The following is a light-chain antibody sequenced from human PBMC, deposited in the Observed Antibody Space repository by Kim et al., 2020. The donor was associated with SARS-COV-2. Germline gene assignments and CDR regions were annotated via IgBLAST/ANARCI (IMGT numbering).Light chain of an antibody. V-gene: IGKV1-39*01. CDR1: QVVSTS. CDR2: AVS. J-gene: IGKJ2*03. Sequence: SASVGNRVTITCRASQVVSTSLNWYHQQPGKAPKLLIYAVSSLQSGVPSRFSGSGSGTDFTLTISSLQPEDLAIYYCQQSNGFPYSLGQGTKLE. CDR3: QQSNGFPYS.